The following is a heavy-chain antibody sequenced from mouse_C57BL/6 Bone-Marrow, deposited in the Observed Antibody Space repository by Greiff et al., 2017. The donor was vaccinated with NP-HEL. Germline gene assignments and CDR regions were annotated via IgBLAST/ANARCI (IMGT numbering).Heavy chain of an antibody. CDR3: ARAPYYSLDY. Sequence: VQLQQPGAELVKPGASVKMSCKASGYTFTSYWITWVKQRPGQGLEWIGDIYPGSGSTNYNEKFKGKATLTVDTSSSTAYMQVSSLTSEDSAVYYCARAPYYSLDYWGQGTTLTVSS. CDR1: GYTFTSYW. D-gene: IGHD2-12*01. CDR2: IYPGSGST. V-gene: IGHV1-55*01. J-gene: IGHJ2*01.